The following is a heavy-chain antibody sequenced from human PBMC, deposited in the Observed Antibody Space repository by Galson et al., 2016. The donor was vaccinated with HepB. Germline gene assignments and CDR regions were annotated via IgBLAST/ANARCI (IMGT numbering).Heavy chain of an antibody. Sequence: SLRLSCAASGFSFGSYAMHWVRQTPAKGLEWVAVISGDGTNKYYAASVKGRFTISRDNSKSTLYLQMSSLRAYDTAVYSCAKKGYSSGKFDAFDIWGQGTVVTVAS. D-gene: IGHD6-19*01. CDR3: AKKGYSSGKFDAFDI. CDR2: ISGDGTNK. V-gene: IGHV3-30*18. J-gene: IGHJ3*02. CDR1: GFSFGSYA.